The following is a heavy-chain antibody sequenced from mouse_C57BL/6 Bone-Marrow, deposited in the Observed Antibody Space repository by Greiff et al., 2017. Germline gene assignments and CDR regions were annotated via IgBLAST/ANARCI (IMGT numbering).Heavy chain of an antibody. D-gene: IGHD1-1*01. Sequence: QVQLKQSGAELVRPGASVTLSCKASGYTFTDYEMHWVKQTPVHGLEWIRAIDPETGGTAYNQKFKGKAILTADKSSSTAYMELRSLTSEDSAVYYCTIYYYGSRSGYWGQGTTLTVSS. CDR1: GYTFTDYE. J-gene: IGHJ2*01. V-gene: IGHV1-15*01. CDR3: TIYYYGSRSGY. CDR2: IDPETGGT.